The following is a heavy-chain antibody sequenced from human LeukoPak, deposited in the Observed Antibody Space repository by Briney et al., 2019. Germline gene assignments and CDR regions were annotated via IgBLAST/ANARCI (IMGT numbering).Heavy chain of an antibody. J-gene: IGHJ4*02. CDR1: GFTFSTYW. D-gene: IGHD6-19*01. CDR3: ARDPSSGWPFDY. CDR2: INSDGSST. V-gene: IGHV3-74*01. Sequence: GGSLRLSCAASGFTFSTYWMNWVRQAPGKGLVWVSRINSDGSSTSYADSVKSRFTISRDNAKNTLYLQMNSVRAEDTAVYYCARDPSSGWPFDYWGQGTLVTVSS.